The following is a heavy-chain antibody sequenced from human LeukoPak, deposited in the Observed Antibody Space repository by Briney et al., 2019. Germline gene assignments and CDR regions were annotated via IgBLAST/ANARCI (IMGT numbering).Heavy chain of an antibody. Sequence: GGSLRLSCAASKFIFSDYGMHWVRQAPGKGLEWVAFIWYDGSDEYYADSVKGRFTISRDNSKNTLYLQMKSLTTEDTAVYYCAKGGGELGSGSLDYWGQGTLVTVSS. V-gene: IGHV3-30*02. CDR1: KFIFSDYG. D-gene: IGHD3-10*01. CDR3: AKGGGELGSGSLDY. CDR2: IWYDGSDE. J-gene: IGHJ4*02.